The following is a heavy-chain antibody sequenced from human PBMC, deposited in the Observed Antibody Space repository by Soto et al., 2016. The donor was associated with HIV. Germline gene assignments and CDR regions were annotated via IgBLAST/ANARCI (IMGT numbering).Heavy chain of an antibody. CDR3: TAPYYHDSSGYLTVDY. CDR2: IKSKSDGGTT. J-gene: IGHJ4*02. V-gene: IGHV3-15*01. Sequence: DVQLVESGGGLVKPGGSLRLSCAASGFTFSNAWMSWVRQAPGKGLEWVGRIKSKSDGGTTDYAAPVKGRFTISRDDPKNTLYVQMNSLKTEDTAVYYCTAPYYHDSSGYLTVDYWGQGTLGHRSPQ. CDR1: GFTFSNAW. D-gene: IGHD3-22*01.